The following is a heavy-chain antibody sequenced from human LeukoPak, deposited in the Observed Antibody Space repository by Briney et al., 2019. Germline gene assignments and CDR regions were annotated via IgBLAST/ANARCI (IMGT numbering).Heavy chain of an antibody. CDR3: ARNGVLQHEVDY. J-gene: IGHJ4*02. CDR2: IRYDGSSQ. CDR1: GFTFSSYG. Sequence: PGGSLRLSCAASGFTFSSYGMHWVRQGPGKGLEWVAFIRYDGSSQYYADSVKGRFTISRDNSKNTLYLQMNSLRAEDTAVYYCARNGVLQHEVDYWGQGTLVTVSS. V-gene: IGHV3-30*02. D-gene: IGHD4-11*01.